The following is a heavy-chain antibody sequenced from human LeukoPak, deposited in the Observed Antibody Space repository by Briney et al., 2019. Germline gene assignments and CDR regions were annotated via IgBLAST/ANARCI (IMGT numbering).Heavy chain of an antibody. V-gene: IGHV3-33*01. D-gene: IGHD3-10*01. CDR3: GRRGSGIHCVDY. CDR1: GFSFSGYG. Sequence: SGTSLRLSCAASGFSFSGYGMHWVRQAPGKGLKWVAVIWSDGSYKSYADSVKGRFSISRDNSKNTLYLQMDSLRAEDTALYYCGRRGSGIHCVDYWGQGTLVTVSS. CDR2: IWSDGSYK. J-gene: IGHJ4*02.